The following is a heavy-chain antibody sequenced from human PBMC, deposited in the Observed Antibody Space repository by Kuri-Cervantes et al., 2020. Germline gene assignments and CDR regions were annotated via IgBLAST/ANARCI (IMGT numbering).Heavy chain of an antibody. V-gene: IGHV1-2*04. D-gene: IGHD2-2*01. CDR1: GYTFTGYY. J-gene: IGHJ4*02. CDR3: ARASIPYCSSTSCHFRG. CDR2: INPNSGGT. Sequence: ASVKVSCKASGYTFTGYYMHWVRQAPGQGLEWMGWINPNSGGTNYAQKFQGWVTMTRDTSISTAYMELSSLRSEDTAVYYCARASIPYCSSTSCHFRGWGQGTLVTVSS.